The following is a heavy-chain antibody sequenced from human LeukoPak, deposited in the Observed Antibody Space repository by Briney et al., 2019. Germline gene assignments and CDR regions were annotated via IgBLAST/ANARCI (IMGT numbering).Heavy chain of an antibody. D-gene: IGHD2-21*02. CDR2: ISGSGDNT. CDR1: GFTFSSYA. V-gene: IGHV3-23*01. J-gene: IGHJ3*02. CDR3: ARYCGGDCYLPLDAFDI. Sequence: QAGGSLRLSCAASGFTFSSYAMNWVRQAPGKGLEWISSISGSGDNTYYADSVKGRFTISRDNSKNTLYLQMNSLRAEDTAVYYCARYCGGDCYLPLDAFDIWGQGTMVTVSS.